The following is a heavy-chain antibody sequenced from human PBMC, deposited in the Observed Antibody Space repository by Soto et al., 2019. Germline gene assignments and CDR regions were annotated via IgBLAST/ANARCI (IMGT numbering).Heavy chain of an antibody. Sequence: QVQLVESGGGVVQPGRSLRLSCAVSEIIFSGYGMHWVRQAPGKGLEWVAVIRFDGSNIHYADSVKGRFTISRDNSKXXXXXXXXXXXXXXXXXXXXXXXXXXXXXXXXXLDYWGQGALVTVSS. CDR2: IRFDGSNI. CDR1: EIIFSGYG. CDR3: XXXXXXXXXXXXXLDY. V-gene: IGHV3-33*01. J-gene: IGHJ4*02.